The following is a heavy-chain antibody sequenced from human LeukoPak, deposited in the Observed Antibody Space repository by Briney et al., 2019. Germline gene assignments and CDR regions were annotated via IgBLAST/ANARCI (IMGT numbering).Heavy chain of an antibody. CDR3: ARAPRADFWSGYYDFDY. CDR2: IYYSGST. J-gene: IGHJ4*02. D-gene: IGHD3-3*01. Sequence: SETLSLTCAVSGGSISSGDYYWSWIRQPPGKGLEWIGYIYYSGSTYYNPSLKSRVTISVDTSKNQFSLKLSSVTAADTAVYYCARAPRADFWSGYYDFDYWGQGTLVTVSS. CDR1: GGSISSGDYY. V-gene: IGHV4-30-4*08.